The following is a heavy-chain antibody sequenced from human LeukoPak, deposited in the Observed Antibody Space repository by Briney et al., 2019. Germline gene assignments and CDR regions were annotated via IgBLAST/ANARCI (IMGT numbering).Heavy chain of an antibody. CDR2: INPSGGST. J-gene: IGHJ4*02. CDR1: GYTFTSYY. CDR3: ARSSRNSGSHY. V-gene: IGHV1-46*01. D-gene: IGHD1-26*01. Sequence: ASVKVSCKASGYTFTSYYMHWVRQAPGQGLEWMGIINPSGGSTSYAQKFQGRATITADESTSTAYMELSSLRSEDTAVYYCARSSRNSGSHYWGQGTLVTVSS.